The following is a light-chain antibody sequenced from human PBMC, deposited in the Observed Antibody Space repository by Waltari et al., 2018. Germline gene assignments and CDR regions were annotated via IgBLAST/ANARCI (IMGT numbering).Light chain of an antibody. J-gene: IGKJ2*03. Sequence: DIQMTQSPSSLSASVGDTVTITCRASQGISSYLAWYQQKPGKAPKPLIYYASNLESGVPSRFSGSGSGTEFTHTISGRQPEDVATYYCQQYNSAPYSFGQGTKVEIK. CDR3: QQYNSAPYS. CDR2: YAS. V-gene: IGKV1-16*01. CDR1: QGISSY.